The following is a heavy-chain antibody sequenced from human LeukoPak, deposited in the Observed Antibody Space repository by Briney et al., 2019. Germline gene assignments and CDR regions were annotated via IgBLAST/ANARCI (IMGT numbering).Heavy chain of an antibody. J-gene: IGHJ4*02. CDR2: ISGSGGST. CDR1: GFTFSSYA. Sequence: GGSLRLSCAASGFTFSSYAMSWVRQAPGKGLEWVSAISGSGGSTYYADSVKGRFTISRDNSKNTLYLQMNSLRVEDTAVDYCAKDPRASIAYYYDRLGYWGQGTLVTVSS. V-gene: IGHV3-23*01. CDR3: AKDPRASIAYYYDRLGY. D-gene: IGHD3-22*01.